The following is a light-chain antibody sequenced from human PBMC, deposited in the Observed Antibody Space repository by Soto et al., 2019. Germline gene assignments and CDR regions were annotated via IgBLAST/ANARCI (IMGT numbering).Light chain of an antibody. CDR2: QTS. CDR3: HQLQSWPRT. CDR1: QDINTR. V-gene: IGKV3-11*01. Sequence: EIVLTQSPATLSSFPGDRVTLSCRASQDINTRLAWYQHRPGQAPRLLIYQTSIRDAGIPARFSASGSGTDFTLTISDVQSEDFALYYCHQLQSWPRTFGQGTKVDI. J-gene: IGKJ1*01.